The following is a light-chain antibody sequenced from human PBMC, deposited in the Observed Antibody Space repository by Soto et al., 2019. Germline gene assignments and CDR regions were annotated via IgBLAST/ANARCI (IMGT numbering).Light chain of an antibody. CDR2: EAS. J-gene: IGKJ4*01. Sequence: EIVLTQSPATMSLSPGERATLSCRASQFINTYVAWYQHRPGQGPRLLIYEASKRATGIPARVSSSGSGTDFTLTISSLEPEDFGIYYCQQRHTWPTTFGGGAKVDI. CDR1: QFINTY. CDR3: QQRHTWPTT. V-gene: IGKV3-11*01.